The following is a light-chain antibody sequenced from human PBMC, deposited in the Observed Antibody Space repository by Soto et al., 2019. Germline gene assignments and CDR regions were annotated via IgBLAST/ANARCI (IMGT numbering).Light chain of an antibody. V-gene: IGKV3-15*01. CDR1: QSVSSN. CDR3: QQYNYWPSRT. CDR2: DAS. Sequence: EIVMTQSPATLSVSPGERATLSCRASQSVSSNFAWYQQKPGQAPRLLIYDASTRATGIPARFSGSGSGTEFTLTISRLQSEDFAVYYCQQYNYWPSRTFGQGTKVDIK. J-gene: IGKJ1*01.